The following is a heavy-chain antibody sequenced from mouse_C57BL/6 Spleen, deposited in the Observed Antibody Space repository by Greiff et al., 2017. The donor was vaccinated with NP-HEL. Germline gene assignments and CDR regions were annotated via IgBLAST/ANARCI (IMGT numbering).Heavy chain of an antibody. D-gene: IGHD4-1*01. CDR3: ARAKNWEYYFDY. J-gene: IGHJ2*01. CDR2: INYDGSST. V-gene: IGHV5-16*01. CDR1: GFTFSDYY. Sequence: EVKLMESEGGLVQPGSSMKLSCTASGFTFSDYYMAWVRQVPEKGLEWVANINYDGSSTYYLDSLKSRFIISRDNAKNILYLQMSSLKSEDTATYYCARAKNWEYYFDYWGQGTTLTVSS.